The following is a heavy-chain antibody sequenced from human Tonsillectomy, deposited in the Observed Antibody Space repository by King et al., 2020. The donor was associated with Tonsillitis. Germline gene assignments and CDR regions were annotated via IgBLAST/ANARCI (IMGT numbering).Heavy chain of an antibody. V-gene: IGHV1-18*04. CDR2: ISAYKGNT. CDR1: GYSFTTYG. D-gene: IGHD2-15*01. Sequence: QLVQSGGEVKKPGASVKVSCKASGYSFTTYGIIWVRQAPGQGLEWMGWISAYKGNTNYAQKFQGRVTMTTDTSTSTAYMELRSLRSDDTAVYYCAREMAGYCSGGTCNPSSDYWGQGTLVTVYS. CDR3: AREMAGYCSGGTCNPSSDY. J-gene: IGHJ4*02.